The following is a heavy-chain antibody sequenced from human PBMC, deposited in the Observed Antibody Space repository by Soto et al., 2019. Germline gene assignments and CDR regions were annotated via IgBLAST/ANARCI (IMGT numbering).Heavy chain of an antibody. CDR2: IYYSGST. J-gene: IGHJ3*02. V-gene: IGHV4-59*08. D-gene: IGHD7-27*01. CDR1: GGSISSYY. CDR3: ARVWGYAFDI. Sequence: SETLSLTCAVYGGSISSYYWSWIRQPPGKGLEWIGYIYYSGSTNYNPSLKSRVTISVDTSKNQFSLKLSSVTAADTAVYYCARVWGYAFDIWGQGTMVTVSS.